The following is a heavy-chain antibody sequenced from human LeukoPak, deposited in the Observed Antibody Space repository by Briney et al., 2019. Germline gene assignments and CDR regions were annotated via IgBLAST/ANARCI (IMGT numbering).Heavy chain of an antibody. CDR1: GFSFSSYE. CDR3: ARVELLWFGELGGGNWFDP. V-gene: IGHV4-4*02. Sequence: PGGSLRLSCAASGFSFSSYEMNWVRQAPGKGLEWIGSIYHSGSTYYNPSLKSRVTISVDTSKNQFSLKLSSVTAADTAVYYCARVELLWFGELGGGNWFDPWGQGTLVTVSS. D-gene: IGHD3-10*01. J-gene: IGHJ5*02. CDR2: IYHSGST.